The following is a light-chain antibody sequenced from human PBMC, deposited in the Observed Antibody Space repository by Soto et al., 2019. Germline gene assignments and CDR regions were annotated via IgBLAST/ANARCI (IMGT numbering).Light chain of an antibody. CDR3: QQRSNWLPT. V-gene: IGKV1-39*01. Sequence: DIQMTQSPSSLSASVGYRVIITCRTSQSISNYLNWYQHKPGKAPKLLIYAASSLQSGVPARFSGSGSGTDFTLTISSLEPEDFAVYYCQQRSNWLPTFGQGTRREIK. CDR1: QSISNY. J-gene: IGKJ5*01. CDR2: AAS.